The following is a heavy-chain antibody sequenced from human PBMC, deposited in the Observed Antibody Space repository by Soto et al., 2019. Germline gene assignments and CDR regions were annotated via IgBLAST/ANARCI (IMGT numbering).Heavy chain of an antibody. V-gene: IGHV4-59*12. CDR1: GASITPAY. J-gene: IGHJ4*02. D-gene: IGHD6-13*01. CDR2: IFYSGVT. Sequence: SETLSLTCTVSGASITPAYWSWIRQPPGKGLEWIGYIFYSGVTMYNPSLRSRVTISVDTSKTQFSLRLSSVTASDTAVYYCARDLAGGIPDYWGQGTRVTVSS. CDR3: ARDLAGGIPDY.